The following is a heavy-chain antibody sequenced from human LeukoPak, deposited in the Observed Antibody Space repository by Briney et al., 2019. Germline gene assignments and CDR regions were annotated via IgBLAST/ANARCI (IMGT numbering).Heavy chain of an antibody. V-gene: IGHV4-59*01. Sequence: SETLSLTCGVSGGSINSDYWNWIRQPPGKGLEWIGYMYHYGGTNYNPSLKSRVTISIDKPKKQFSLKLISVTAADTAIYYCARVGGMTTVNNAAFDIWGQGTMVTVSS. CDR2: MYHYGGT. J-gene: IGHJ3*02. D-gene: IGHD4-11*01. CDR1: GGSINSDY. CDR3: ARVGGMTTVNNAAFDI.